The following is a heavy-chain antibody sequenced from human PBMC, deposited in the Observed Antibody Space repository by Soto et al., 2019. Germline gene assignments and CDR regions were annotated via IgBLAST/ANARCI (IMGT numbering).Heavy chain of an antibody. V-gene: IGHV4-59*01. D-gene: IGHD6-13*01. J-gene: IGHJ6*03. CDR2: IYYSGST. CDR3: ARVAAAAESYYMDV. CDR1: GGSISSYY. Sequence: SETLSLTCTVSGGSISSYYWSWIRQPPGKGLEWIGYIYYSGSTNYNPSLKSRVTISVDTSKNQFSLKLSSVTAADTAVYYCARVAAAAESYYMDVWGKGTTVTVSS.